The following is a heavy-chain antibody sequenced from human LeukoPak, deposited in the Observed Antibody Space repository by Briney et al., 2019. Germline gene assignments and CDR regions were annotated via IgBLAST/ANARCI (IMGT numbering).Heavy chain of an antibody. D-gene: IGHD3-9*01. J-gene: IGHJ4*02. CDR1: GGTFSSYA. Sequence: SVKVSCKASGGTFSSYAISWVRQAPGQGLEWMGGIIPIFGTANYAQKFQGRVTITADKSTSTAYMELSSLRSEDTAVYYCARNQALYDILTGYYYLDYWGQGTLVTVSS. CDR2: IIPIFGTA. CDR3: ARNQALYDILTGYYYLDY. V-gene: IGHV1-69*06.